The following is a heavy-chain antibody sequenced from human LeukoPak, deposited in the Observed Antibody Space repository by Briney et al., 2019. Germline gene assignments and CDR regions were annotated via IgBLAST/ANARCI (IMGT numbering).Heavy chain of an antibody. CDR3: ANGRGPTGYYDSSGYYFDY. CDR1: GFTFSSYA. Sequence: GGSLRLSCAASGFTFSSYAMNWVRQAPGKGLEWVSAISGSGGSTYYADSVKGRFTISRDNSKNTLFLQVNSLRAEDTAVYYCANGRGPTGYYDSSGYYFDYWGQGTLVTVSS. V-gene: IGHV3-23*01. D-gene: IGHD3-22*01. CDR2: ISGSGGST. J-gene: IGHJ4*02.